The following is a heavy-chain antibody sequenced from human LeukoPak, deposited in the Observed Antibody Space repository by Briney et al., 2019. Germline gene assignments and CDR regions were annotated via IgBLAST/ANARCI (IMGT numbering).Heavy chain of an antibody. CDR2: INHSGST. D-gene: IGHD6-13*01. CDR1: GGSISSYY. V-gene: IGHV4-34*01. J-gene: IGHJ4*02. Sequence: PSETLSLTCTVSGGSISSYYWSWIRQPPGKGLEWIGEINHSGSTNYNPSLKSRVTISVDTSKNQFSLKLSSVTAADTAVYYCASTIAAAAPDYWSQGTLVTVSS. CDR3: ASTIAAAAPDY.